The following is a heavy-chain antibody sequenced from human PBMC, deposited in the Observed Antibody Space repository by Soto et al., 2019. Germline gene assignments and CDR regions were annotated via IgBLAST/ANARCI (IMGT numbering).Heavy chain of an antibody. CDR2: ISYDGSNK. J-gene: IGHJ3*02. CDR3: ARDRGYCSSTSCYGAFDI. D-gene: IGHD2-2*01. CDR1: GFTFSSYA. V-gene: IGHV3-30-3*01. Sequence: GGSLRLSCAASGFTFSSYAMHWVRQAPGKGLEWVAVISYDGSNKYYADSVKGRFTISRDNSKNTLYLQMNSLRAEDTAVYYCARDRGYCSSTSCYGAFDIWGQETMVTVSS.